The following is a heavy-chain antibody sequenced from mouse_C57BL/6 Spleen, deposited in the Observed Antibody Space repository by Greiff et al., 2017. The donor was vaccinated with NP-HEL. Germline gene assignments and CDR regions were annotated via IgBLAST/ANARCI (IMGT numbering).Heavy chain of an antibody. Sequence: VQLQQPGAELVRPGSSVKLSCKASGYTFTSYWMHWVKQRPIQGLEWIGNIDPSDSETHYNQKFKDKATLTVDKSSSTAYMQLSSLTSEDSAVYYCAREHDYDVGDYAMDYWGQGTSVTVSS. CDR1: GYTFTSYW. D-gene: IGHD2-4*01. CDR3: AREHDYDVGDYAMDY. CDR2: IDPSDSET. V-gene: IGHV1-52*01. J-gene: IGHJ4*01.